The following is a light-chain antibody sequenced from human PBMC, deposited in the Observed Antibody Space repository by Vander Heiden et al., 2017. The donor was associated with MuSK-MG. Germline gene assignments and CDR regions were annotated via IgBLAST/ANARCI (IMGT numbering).Light chain of an antibody. J-gene: IGKJ2*01. CDR3: QQSDSTPDA. CDR2: AAS. CDR1: QSISNY. Sequence: DIQMTQSPSSLSASVGDRVTITCRASQSISNYLNWYQQKPGKGPNLLIYAASSLQSGVPSRFSGSGSGTDFTLTISNLQPEDFATYYCQQSDSTPDAFGQGTKLDIK. V-gene: IGKV1-39*01.